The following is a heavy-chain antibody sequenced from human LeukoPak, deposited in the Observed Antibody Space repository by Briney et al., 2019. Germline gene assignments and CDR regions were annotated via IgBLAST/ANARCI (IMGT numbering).Heavy chain of an antibody. V-gene: IGHV3-74*01. J-gene: IGHJ4*02. D-gene: IGHD4-17*01. CDR3: ARDARVGDPFDY. Sequence: GGSLRLSCAASGFTFSNYWMHWVRQAPGKGLVWVSRIRIDGDTSYADSVRGRFTISRDNSKNTLYLQMNSLRVEDTAVYYCARDARVGDPFDYWGQGILVTVPS. CDR1: GFTFSNYW. CDR2: IRIDGDT.